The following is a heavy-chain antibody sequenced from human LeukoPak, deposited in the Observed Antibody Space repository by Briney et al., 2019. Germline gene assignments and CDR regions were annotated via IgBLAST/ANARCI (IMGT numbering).Heavy chain of an antibody. Sequence: GGSLRLSCAASGFTFSSYAMHWVRQAPGKGLEWVAVISYGGSNKYYADSVKGRFTISRDNSKNTLYLQMNSLRAEDTAVYYCARDPIKCGGDCYSVSYFQHWGQGTLVAVSS. D-gene: IGHD2-21*02. CDR3: ARDPIKCGGDCYSVSYFQH. J-gene: IGHJ1*01. CDR2: ISYGGSNK. CDR1: GFTFSSYA. V-gene: IGHV3-30-3*01.